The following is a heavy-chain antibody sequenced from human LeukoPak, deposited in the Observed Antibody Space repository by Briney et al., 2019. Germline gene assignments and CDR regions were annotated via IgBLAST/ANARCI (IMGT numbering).Heavy chain of an antibody. Sequence: ASVKVSCKASRYTFTNYDINWVRQATGQGLEWMGWMNPNSGNTGYAQKFQGRVTMTRNTSISTAYMELSSLRSEDTAVFYCARVYCSGDSCYLYYFDYWGQGTLVTVSS. CDR2: MNPNSGNT. D-gene: IGHD2-15*01. CDR1: RYTFTNYD. J-gene: IGHJ4*02. CDR3: ARVYCSGDSCYLYYFDY. V-gene: IGHV1-8*01.